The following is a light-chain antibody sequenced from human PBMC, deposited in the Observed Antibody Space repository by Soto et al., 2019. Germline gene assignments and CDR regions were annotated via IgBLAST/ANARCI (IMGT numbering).Light chain of an antibody. CDR1: QSISSN. J-gene: IGKJ1*01. CDR3: QQYNNWPRT. V-gene: IGKV3-15*01. Sequence: IVMTQSPATLSVSPGERATLSCRARQSISSNLAWYQQQPGQAPRLLIYGASTRATGIPARFSGSGSGTEFTFTIRRLQSEDFAVYYCQQYNNWPRTFGQGTKVDIK. CDR2: GAS.